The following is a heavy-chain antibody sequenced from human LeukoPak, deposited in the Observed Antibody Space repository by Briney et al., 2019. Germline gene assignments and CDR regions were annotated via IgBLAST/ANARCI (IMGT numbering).Heavy chain of an antibody. CDR2: INPNSGGT. J-gene: IGHJ4*02. CDR3: ASPTVADSGSDFAY. V-gene: IGHV1-2*06. D-gene: IGHD1-26*01. CDR1: GYTFTGYY. Sequence: ASVKVTCKPSGYTFTGYYMHWVRQAPGQGLAWMGRINPNSGGTNYAQKFQGRVTMTRDTSISTAYMELSRLRSDDTAVYYCASPTVADSGSDFAYWGQGTLVTVSS.